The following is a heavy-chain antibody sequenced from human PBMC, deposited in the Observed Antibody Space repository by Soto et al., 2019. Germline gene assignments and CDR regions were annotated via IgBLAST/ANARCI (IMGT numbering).Heavy chain of an antibody. CDR3: ARHTSSIDYDFWSGSSYYYYMDV. V-gene: IGHV4-59*08. Sequence: SETLSLTCTVSGGSISSYYWSWIRQPPGKGLEWIGYIYYSGSTSYNPSLKSRVTISVDTSKNQFSLKLSSVTAADTAAYYCARHTSSIDYDFWSGSSYYYYMDVWGKGTTVTVSS. CDR2: IYYSGST. J-gene: IGHJ6*03. D-gene: IGHD3-3*01. CDR1: GGSISSYY.